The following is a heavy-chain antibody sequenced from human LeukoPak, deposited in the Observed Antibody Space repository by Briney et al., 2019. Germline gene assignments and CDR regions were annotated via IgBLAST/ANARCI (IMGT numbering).Heavy chain of an antibody. D-gene: IGHD1-1*01. J-gene: IGHJ4*02. CDR3: ARHPSGTYYFDY. CDR1: GGTFSSYA. V-gene: IGHV1-69*13. CDR2: IIPIFGTA. Sequence: SVKVSCKASGGTFSSYAISWVRQAPGQGLEWMGGIIPIFGTANYAQKFQGRVTITADESTSTAYMELSSLRSEDTAVYYCARHPSGTYYFDYWGQGTLVTVSS.